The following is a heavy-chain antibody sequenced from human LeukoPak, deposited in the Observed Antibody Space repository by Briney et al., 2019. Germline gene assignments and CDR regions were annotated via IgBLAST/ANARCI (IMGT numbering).Heavy chain of an antibody. CDR3: VKGRSGSSYSPSDS. D-gene: IGHD2-15*01. Sequence: GGSLRLSCAASGFTFSSYAMSWVRQAPGKGLEWVSAISGSGGSTYYADSVKGRFTISRDNSKNTLYLQMNSLRAEDTAVYYCVKGRSGSSYSPSDSWGQGTLVTVSS. CDR2: ISGSGGST. CDR1: GFTFSSYA. J-gene: IGHJ4*02. V-gene: IGHV3-23*01.